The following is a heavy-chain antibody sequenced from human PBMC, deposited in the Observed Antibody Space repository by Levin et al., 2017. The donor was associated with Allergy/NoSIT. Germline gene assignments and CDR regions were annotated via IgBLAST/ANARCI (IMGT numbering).Heavy chain of an antibody. V-gene: IGHV3-13*01. CDR3: ARGPWFDP. CDR2: IGTSDDT. CDR1: GFTFSRFD. Sequence: QAGGSLRLSCAASGFTFSRFDIHWLRQSTGKGLEWVSAIGTSDDTYYADSVKGRFSISRDDAKNSLYLQMNSLRVEDTAVYYCARGPWFDPWGQGTLVTVSS. J-gene: IGHJ5*02.